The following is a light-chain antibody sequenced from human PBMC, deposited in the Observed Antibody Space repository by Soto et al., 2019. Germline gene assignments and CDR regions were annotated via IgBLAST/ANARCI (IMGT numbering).Light chain of an antibody. CDR3: SSYTSSSTLV. J-gene: IGLJ3*02. CDR1: SSDVGAYNY. CDR2: EVT. Sequence: QSALTQPASVSGSPGRSITISCTGTSSDVGAYNYVSWYRQHPGKAPKLMIYEVTNRPSGVSNRFSGSKSGSTASLTISGLQAEDEADYYCSSYTSSSTLVFGGGTKVTVL. V-gene: IGLV2-14*01.